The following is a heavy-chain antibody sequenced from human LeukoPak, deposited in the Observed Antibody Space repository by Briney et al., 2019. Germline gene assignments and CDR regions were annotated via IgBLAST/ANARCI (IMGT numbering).Heavy chain of an antibody. CDR3: AVRGQYCSGGSCKYYFDY. J-gene: IGHJ4*02. Sequence: SQTLSLTCAVYGGSFSGYYWNWIRQPPGKGLEWIGEINHSGSTNYNPSLKSRVTISVDKSKNQFSLKLSSVTAADTAVYYCAVRGQYCSGGSCKYYFDYWGQGTLVTVSS. V-gene: IGHV4-34*01. CDR1: GGSFSGYY. CDR2: INHSGST. D-gene: IGHD2-15*01.